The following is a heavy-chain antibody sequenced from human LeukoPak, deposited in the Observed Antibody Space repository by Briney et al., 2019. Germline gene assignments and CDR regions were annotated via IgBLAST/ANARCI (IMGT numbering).Heavy chain of an antibody. V-gene: IGHV4-34*01. Sequence: KASETLSLTCAVYGGSFSDYYWSWIRQPPGKGLEWIGEINHSGSTNYNPSLKSRVTISVDTSKNQFSLKLSSVTAADTAVYYCARALGYCSSTSCYSNWFDPWGQGTLVTVSS. CDR3: ARALGYCSSTSCYSNWFDP. CDR1: GGSFSDYY. D-gene: IGHD2-2*01. J-gene: IGHJ5*02. CDR2: INHSGST.